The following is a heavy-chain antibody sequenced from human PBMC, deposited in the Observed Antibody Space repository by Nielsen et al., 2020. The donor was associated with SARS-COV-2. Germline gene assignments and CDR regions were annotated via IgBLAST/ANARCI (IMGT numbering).Heavy chain of an antibody. CDR1: GFTFSSYS. CDR3: AKERNPGYCSGGSCYLAGHFDY. J-gene: IGHJ4*02. CDR2: ISSSSSYI. D-gene: IGHD2-15*01. V-gene: IGHV3-21*01. Sequence: GESLKISCAASGFTFSSYSMNWVRQAPGKGLEWVSSISSSSSYIYYADSVKGRFTISRDNAKNSLYLQMNSLRAEDTAVYYCAKERNPGYCSGGSCYLAGHFDYWGQGTLVTVSS.